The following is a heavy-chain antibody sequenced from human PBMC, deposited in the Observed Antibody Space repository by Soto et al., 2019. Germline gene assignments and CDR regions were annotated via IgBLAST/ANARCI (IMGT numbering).Heavy chain of an antibody. Sequence: QVQLVQSGAEVKKPGSSVKVSCKASGGTFSSYTISWVRQAPGQGLEWMGRIIPILGIANYAQKLQGRVTITADKSTSTAYMELSSLRSEDTAVYYCAGFLGGDLLWRAFDIWGQGTMVTVSS. V-gene: IGHV1-69*02. J-gene: IGHJ3*02. CDR3: AGFLGGDLLWRAFDI. D-gene: IGHD3-10*01. CDR1: GGTFSSYT. CDR2: IIPILGIA.